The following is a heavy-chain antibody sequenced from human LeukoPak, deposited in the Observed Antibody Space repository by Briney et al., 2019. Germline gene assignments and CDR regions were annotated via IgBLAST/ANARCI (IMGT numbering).Heavy chain of an antibody. D-gene: IGHD2-15*01. CDR2: IIPIFGTA. V-gene: IGHV1-69*06. Sequence: SVKVSCKASGYTFTSYGISWVRQAPGQGLEWMGGIIPIFGTANYAQKFQGRVTITADKSTSTAYMELSSLRSEDTAVYYCARDGGYCSGGSCWRSAFDIWGQGTVVTVSS. CDR1: GYTFTSYG. J-gene: IGHJ3*02. CDR3: ARDGGYCSGGSCWRSAFDI.